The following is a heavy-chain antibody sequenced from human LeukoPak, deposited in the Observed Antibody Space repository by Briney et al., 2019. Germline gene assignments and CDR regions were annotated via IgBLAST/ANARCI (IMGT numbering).Heavy chain of an antibody. D-gene: IGHD3-9*01. CDR2: ISSSSSYI. V-gene: IGHV3-21*01. Sequence: PGGSLRLSCAASGFTLSDYSMNWVRQAPGKGLEWVSSISSSSSYIYYADSVKGRFTISRDNAKNSLYLQMNSLRAEDTAVYYCARDGFSSAYYDILTGYPPAYWGQGTLVTVSS. CDR1: GFTLSDYS. J-gene: IGHJ4*02. CDR3: ARDGFSSAYYDILTGYPPAY.